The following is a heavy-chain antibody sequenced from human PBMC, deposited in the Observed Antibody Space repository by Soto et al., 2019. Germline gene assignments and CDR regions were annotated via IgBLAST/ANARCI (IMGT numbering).Heavy chain of an antibody. D-gene: IGHD2-2*01. CDR2: IYYSGST. CDR1: GGSISSYY. Sequence: KPSETLSLTCTVSGGSISSYYWSWIRQPPGKGLEWIGYIYYSGSTNYNPSLKSRVTISVDTSKNQFSLKLSSVTAADTAVYYCARHQAGYCISASCSYWFDPWGQGTLVTVSS. CDR3: ARHQAGYCISASCSYWFDP. V-gene: IGHV4-59*01. J-gene: IGHJ5*02.